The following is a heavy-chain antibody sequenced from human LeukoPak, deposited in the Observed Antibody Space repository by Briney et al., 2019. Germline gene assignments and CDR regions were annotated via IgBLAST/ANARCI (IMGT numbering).Heavy chain of an antibody. D-gene: IGHD3-10*02. CDR1: GFTFSSYS. Sequence: TGGSLRLSCAASGFTFSSYSMNWVRQGPGKGLEWVANIKQDGSENYYVDSVKGRFTISRDNAKNSLYLQMNSLRAEDTAVYYCAELGITMIGGVWGKGTTVTISS. J-gene: IGHJ6*04. V-gene: IGHV3-7*01. CDR3: AELGITMIGGV. CDR2: IKQDGSEN.